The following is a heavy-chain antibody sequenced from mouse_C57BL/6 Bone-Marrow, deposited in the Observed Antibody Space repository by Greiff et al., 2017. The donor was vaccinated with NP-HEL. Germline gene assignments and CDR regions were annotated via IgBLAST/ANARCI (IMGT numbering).Heavy chain of an antibody. CDR2: IWWDDDK. CDR3: AGRLRRREAGSYYFDG. Sequence: QVTLKESGPGILQPSQTLSLTCSFSGFSLSTFGMGVGWLRQPSGKGLEWLAHIWWDDDKYYNPALKSRPTTSKDTSKDQVYLKIANVDAADTATYYCAGRLRRREAGSYYFDGWGQGTTLTVAS. V-gene: IGHV8-8*01. CDR1: GFSLSTFGMG. J-gene: IGHJ2*01. D-gene: IGHD2-4*01.